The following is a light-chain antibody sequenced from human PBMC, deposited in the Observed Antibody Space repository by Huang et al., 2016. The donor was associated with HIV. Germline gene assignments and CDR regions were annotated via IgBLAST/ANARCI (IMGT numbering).Light chain of an antibody. CDR1: QSLVHSDGNTY. CDR3: MQGTHWPPYT. J-gene: IGKJ2*01. V-gene: IGKV2-30*02. Sequence: DVVMTRSPLFLPVTLGQPASISCRSSQSLVHSDGNTYLTWFQHRPGQSPRRLIYKVSNRDSGVPDRFSGSGSGTDFTLKISRVEAEDLGVYYCMQGTHWPPYTFGQGTKLEIK. CDR2: KVS.